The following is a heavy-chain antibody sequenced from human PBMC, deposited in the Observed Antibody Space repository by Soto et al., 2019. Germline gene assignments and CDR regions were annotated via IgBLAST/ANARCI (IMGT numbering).Heavy chain of an antibody. CDR2: IYPGDSDT. CDR3: ATSYSSSSFDDYYGMDV. CDR1: GYSFTSYW. Sequence: GESLKISCKGSGYSFTSYWIGWVRQMPGKGLEWMGIIYPGDSDTRYSPSFQGQVTISADKSISTAYLQWSSLKASDTAMYYCATSYSSSSFDDYYGMDVWGQGTTVTVSS. D-gene: IGHD6-6*01. J-gene: IGHJ6*02. V-gene: IGHV5-51*01.